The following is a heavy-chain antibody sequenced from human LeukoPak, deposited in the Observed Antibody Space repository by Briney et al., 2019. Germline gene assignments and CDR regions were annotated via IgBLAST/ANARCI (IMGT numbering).Heavy chain of an antibody. J-gene: IGHJ5*02. CDR2: VSSYNGDT. CDR3: AKDWHILTGRNCFDP. CDR1: GYTFTGYY. V-gene: IGHV1-18*04. D-gene: IGHD3-9*01. Sequence: ASVKVSCKASGYTFTGYYMHWVRQAPGRGLEWMGWVSSYNGDTNYAQKFQGRVTMSTDTSTSTAYMELRSLTFDDTAIYYCAKDWHILTGRNCFDPWGQGTLVTVSS.